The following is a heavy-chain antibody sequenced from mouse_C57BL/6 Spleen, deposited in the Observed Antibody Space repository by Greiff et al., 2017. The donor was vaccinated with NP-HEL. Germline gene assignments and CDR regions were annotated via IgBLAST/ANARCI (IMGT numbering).Heavy chain of an antibody. Sequence: EVKLVESGGGLVQPGGSMKLSCVASGFTFSNYWMNWVRQSPEKGLEWVAQIRLKSDNYATHYAESVKGRFTISRDDSKSSVYLQMNNLRAEDTGIYYCTRGTWGYFDYWGQGTTLTVSS. V-gene: IGHV6-3*01. D-gene: IGHD3-1*01. J-gene: IGHJ2*01. CDR3: TRGTWGYFDY. CDR1: GFTFSNYW. CDR2: IRLKSDNYAT.